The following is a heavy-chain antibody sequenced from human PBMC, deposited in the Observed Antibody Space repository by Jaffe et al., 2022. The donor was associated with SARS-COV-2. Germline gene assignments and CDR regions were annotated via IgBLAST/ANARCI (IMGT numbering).Heavy chain of an antibody. CDR2: IYKSGST. D-gene: IGHD3-3*01. CDR3: ARETYDGSPPGYFDL. J-gene: IGHJ2*01. V-gene: IGHV4-61*02. CDR1: GGSISSATYY. Sequence: QVQLQESGPGLVKPSQTLSLTCTVSGGSISSATYYWSWIRQPAGKGLEWIGRIYKSGSTNYNPSLQGRLTMSLDTSKNQFSLRLTSVSAADTAVYYCARETYDGSPPGYFDLWGRGSLVTISS.